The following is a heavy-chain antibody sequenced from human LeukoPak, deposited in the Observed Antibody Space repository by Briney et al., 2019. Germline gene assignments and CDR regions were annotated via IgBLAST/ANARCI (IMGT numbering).Heavy chain of an antibody. CDR2: IIPIFGTA. J-gene: IGHJ4*02. D-gene: IGHD4-17*01. CDR3: VVRVTTGYFDY. Sequence: MGRIIPIFGTATYAQKFQGRVTITTDESTSTAYMELSSLRSEDTAVYYCVVRVTTGYFDYWGQGTLVTVSS. V-gene: IGHV1-69*05.